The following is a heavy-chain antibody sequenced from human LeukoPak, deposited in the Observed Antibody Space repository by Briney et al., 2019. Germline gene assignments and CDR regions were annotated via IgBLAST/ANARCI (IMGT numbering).Heavy chain of an antibody. CDR1: GFTFSSYE. CDR3: ARDGRDGYNYGPYYFDY. CDR2: ISSSGSTI. J-gene: IGHJ4*02. V-gene: IGHV3-48*03. Sequence: GGSLRLSCAASGFTFSSYEMNWVRQAPGKGLEWVSYISSSGSTIYYADSVKGRFTISRDNAKNSLYLQMNSLRAEDTAVYYCARDGRDGYNYGPYYFDYWGQGTLVTVSS. D-gene: IGHD5-24*01.